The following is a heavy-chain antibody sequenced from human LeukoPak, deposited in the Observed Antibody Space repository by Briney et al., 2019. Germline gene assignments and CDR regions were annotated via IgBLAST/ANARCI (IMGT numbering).Heavy chain of an antibody. CDR2: ISGSGGST. CDR3: ARGPYEGGSGSPDLNWFDP. CDR1: GFTFSSYA. Sequence: PGGSLRLSRAASGFTFSSYAMSWVRQAPGKGLEWVSAISGSGGSTYYADSVKGRFTISRDNSKNTLYLQMNSLRAEDTAVYYCARGPYEGGSGSPDLNWFDPWGQGTLVTVSS. V-gene: IGHV3-23*01. D-gene: IGHD3-10*01. J-gene: IGHJ5*02.